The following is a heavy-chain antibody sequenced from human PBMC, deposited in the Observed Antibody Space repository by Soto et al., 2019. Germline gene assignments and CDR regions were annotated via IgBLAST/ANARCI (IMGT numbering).Heavy chain of an antibody. CDR1: GYTFTTYD. CDR2: MHPYNGIA. J-gene: IGHJ4*02. D-gene: IGHD1-26*01. CDR3: ARGRRHSGNYYFDF. V-gene: IGHV1-8*01. Sequence: QVQLVQSGAEVKKPGASVKVSCKASGYTFTTYDINWVRQATGQGPEWMGWMHPYNGIAGYAQNFQGRVIMTRNTSTSTAYMELSNLTSEDPAVYYCARGRRHSGNYYFDFWGQGTLATVSS.